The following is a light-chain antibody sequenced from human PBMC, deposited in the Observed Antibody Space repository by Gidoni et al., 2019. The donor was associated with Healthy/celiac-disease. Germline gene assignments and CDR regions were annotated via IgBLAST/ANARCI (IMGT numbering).Light chain of an antibody. Sequence: IQMTQSPSSLSASVGDRVTITCQASQDISNYLNWYQQKPGKAPKLLIYDASNLETGVPSRFSGSGSGTDFTFTISSLQPEDIATYYCRQYDNLPFTFGPGTKVDIK. CDR2: DAS. J-gene: IGKJ3*01. CDR3: RQYDNLPFT. V-gene: IGKV1-33*01. CDR1: QDISNY.